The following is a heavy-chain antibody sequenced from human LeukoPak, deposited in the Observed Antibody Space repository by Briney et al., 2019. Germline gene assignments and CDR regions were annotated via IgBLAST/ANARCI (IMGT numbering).Heavy chain of an antibody. D-gene: IGHD3-9*01. Sequence: ASVQVSFKASGFTFTDYFIHWVRQAPGQGLQWMGWINLNSGGTKYAQNFQGRVSMTRDTSSSTAYMEVSGLRSDDTAFYYCGRDSATLAGCYFDYWGQGTLVTVSS. J-gene: IGHJ4*02. CDR2: INLNSGGT. CDR1: GFTFTDYF. CDR3: GRDSATLAGCYFDY. V-gene: IGHV1-2*02.